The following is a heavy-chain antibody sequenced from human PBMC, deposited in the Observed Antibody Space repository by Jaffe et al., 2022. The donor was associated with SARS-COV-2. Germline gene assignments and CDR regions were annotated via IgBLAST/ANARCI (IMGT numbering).Heavy chain of an antibody. D-gene: IGHD3-22*01. CDR2: ISSSGSYI. Sequence: EVQLVESGGGLVKPGGSLRLSCAGSGFTFSSYSMNWVRQAPGKGLEWVSSISSSGSYIYYADSVKGRFTISRDNAKNSLYLQMNSLRAEDTAAYYCARPERPDYYDSSGHKRPGYWGQGTLVTVSS. J-gene: IGHJ4*02. CDR1: GFTFSSYS. CDR3: ARPERPDYYDSSGHKRPGY. V-gene: IGHV3-21*01.